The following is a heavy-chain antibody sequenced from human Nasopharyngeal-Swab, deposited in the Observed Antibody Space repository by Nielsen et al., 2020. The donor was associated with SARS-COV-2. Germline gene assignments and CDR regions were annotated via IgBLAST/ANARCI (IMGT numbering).Heavy chain of an antibody. Sequence: SETLSLTCSVSGASISSVGYYWSWIRQHPGKGLEWIGSSHYSGSTYYNPSLKSRVTISVDTSKNQFSLELSSVTAADTAVYYCARICCSTTSCSNFDYWGQGTLVTVSS. CDR2: SHYSGST. CDR1: GASISSVGYY. J-gene: IGHJ4*02. CDR3: ARICCSTTSCSNFDY. D-gene: IGHD2-2*01. V-gene: IGHV4-31*03.